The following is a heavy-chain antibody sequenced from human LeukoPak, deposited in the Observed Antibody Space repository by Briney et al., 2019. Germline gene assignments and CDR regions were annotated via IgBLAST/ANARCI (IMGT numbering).Heavy chain of an antibody. J-gene: IGHJ4*02. CDR2: ISYDGTNI. CDR3: ARGLTNFDASSPPVY. V-gene: IGHV3-30*01. CDR1: GFTFTNYA. D-gene: IGHD2-8*01. Sequence: LGRSLRLSCAASGFTFTNYAIQWVRQAPGKGLEWVAVISYDGTNIYYGDSVKGRFTISGDNSKNTVYLQMNNLRAEDTAVYHCARGLTNFDASSPPVYWGQGTLVTVSS.